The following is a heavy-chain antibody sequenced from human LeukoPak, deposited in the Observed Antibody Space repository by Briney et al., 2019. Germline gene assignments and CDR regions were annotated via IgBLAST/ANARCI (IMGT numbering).Heavy chain of an antibody. CDR2: ISSSGSYI. J-gene: IGHJ4*02. CDR3: ARVGTCGSTSRYAVY. CDR1: GFTFSTYS. Sequence: GGSLRLSCAASGFTFSTYSMNWVRQAPGKGLDWVSAISSSGSYIYYADSVKGRFTISRDNAKNPLYLLMNSLRAEDTAVYYCARVGTCGSTSRYAVYWGQGTLVTVSS. V-gene: IGHV3-21*01. D-gene: IGHD2-2*01.